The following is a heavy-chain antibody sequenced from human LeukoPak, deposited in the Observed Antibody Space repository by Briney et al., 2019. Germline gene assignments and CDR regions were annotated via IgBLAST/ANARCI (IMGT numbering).Heavy chain of an antibody. J-gene: IGHJ3*02. CDR2: ISGSGGST. D-gene: IGHD6-19*01. CDR1: GFTFSSYA. V-gene: IGHV3-23*01. Sequence: GGSLGLSCAASGFTFSSYAMSWVRQAPGKGLEWVSAISGSGGSTYYADSVKDRFTISRDNSKNTLYLQMNSLRAEDMAVYYCAKGRSVAVAGTNAFDIWGQGTMVTVSS. CDR3: AKGRSVAVAGTNAFDI.